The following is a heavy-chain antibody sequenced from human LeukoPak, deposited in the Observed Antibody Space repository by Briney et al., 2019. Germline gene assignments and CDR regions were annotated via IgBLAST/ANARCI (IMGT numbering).Heavy chain of an antibody. J-gene: IGHJ3*02. V-gene: IGHV1-2*02. CDR1: GYTLTELS. CDR3: ARNFLEFVAFDI. CDR2: INPNSGGT. Sequence: ASVKVSCKVSGYTLTELSMHWVRQAPGKGLEWMGWINPNSGGTNYAQKFQGRVTMTRDTSISTAYMELSRLRSDDTAVYYCARNFLEFVAFDIWGQGTMVTVSS. D-gene: IGHD3-3*01.